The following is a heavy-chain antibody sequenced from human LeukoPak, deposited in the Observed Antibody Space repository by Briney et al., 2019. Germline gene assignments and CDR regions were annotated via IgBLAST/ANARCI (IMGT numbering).Heavy chain of an antibody. V-gene: IGHV3-30*02. CDR2: IRYDGSNK. CDR1: GFTFSSYG. D-gene: IGHD3-10*01. J-gene: IGHJ5*02. CDR3: AKDPSLRYYGSGSYYNGGNWFDP. Sequence: PGGSLRLSCAASGFTFSSYGMHWVRQAPGKGLEWVAFIRYDGSNKYYADSVKGRFTISRDNSKNTLYLQMNSLRAEDTAVYYCAKDPSLRYYGSGSYYNGGNWFDPWGQGTLVTVSS.